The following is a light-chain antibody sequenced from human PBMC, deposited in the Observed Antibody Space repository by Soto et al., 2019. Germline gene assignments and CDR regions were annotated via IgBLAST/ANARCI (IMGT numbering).Light chain of an antibody. J-gene: IGKJ4*01. CDR2: GAS. Sequence: EIVLTQSPGTLSLSPGERATLSCRASQSVRTNYLDWYQQKPGQAPRLLIYGASSRATGIPDRFSGSGSGTDFTLTISRLQPEDFAVYYCQQYGSSPLTFGGGTKGEIK. V-gene: IGKV3-20*01. CDR1: QSVRTNY. CDR3: QQYGSSPLT.